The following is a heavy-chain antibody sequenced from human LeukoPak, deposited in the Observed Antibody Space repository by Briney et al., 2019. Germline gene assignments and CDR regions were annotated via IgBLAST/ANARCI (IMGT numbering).Heavy chain of an antibody. CDR1: GGSISSYY. V-gene: IGHV4-59*01. CDR3: ARQSISGSSLSYFDY. D-gene: IGHD3-22*01. CDR2: IYDSGST. Sequence: SETLSLTCSVSGGSISSYYWSWIRQPPGKGLEWIGNIYDSGSTNYNPSLKSRVTISVDTSKNQCSLKLSSVAAADTAVYYCARQSISGSSLSYFDYWGQGTLVNVSS. J-gene: IGHJ4*02.